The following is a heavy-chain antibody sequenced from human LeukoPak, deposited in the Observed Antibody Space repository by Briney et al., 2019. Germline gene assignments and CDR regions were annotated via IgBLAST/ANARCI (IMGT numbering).Heavy chain of an antibody. Sequence: GGSLRLSCAASGFTFSSYGMHWVRQAPGKGLEWVAFIRYDGSNKYYADSVKGRFTISRDNSKNTLYLQMNSLRAEDTAVCYCAKDFSSSWHAGIDYWGQGTLVTVSS. V-gene: IGHV3-30*02. CDR1: GFTFSSYG. D-gene: IGHD6-13*01. J-gene: IGHJ4*02. CDR2: IRYDGSNK. CDR3: AKDFSSSWHAGIDY.